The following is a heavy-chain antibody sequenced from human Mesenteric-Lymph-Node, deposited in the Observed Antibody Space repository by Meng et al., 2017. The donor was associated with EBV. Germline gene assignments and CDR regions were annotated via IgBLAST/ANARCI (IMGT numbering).Heavy chain of an antibody. V-gene: IGHV4-4*02. CDR2: IYHSGST. CDR3: ASHRYCSSTSCSWFDP. D-gene: IGHD2-2*01. J-gene: IGHJ5*02. Sequence: QGQRQESGPGLVMPSGNLSLTCAVSGGSISSSNWWSWVRQPPGKGLEWIGEIYHSGSTNYNPSLKSRVTISVDKSKNQFSLKLSSVTAADTAVYYCASHRYCSSTSCSWFDPWGQGTLVTVSS. CDR1: GGSISSSNW.